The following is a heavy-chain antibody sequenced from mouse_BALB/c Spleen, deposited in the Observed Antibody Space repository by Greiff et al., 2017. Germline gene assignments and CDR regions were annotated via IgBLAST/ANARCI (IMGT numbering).Heavy chain of an antibody. Sequence: EVQGVESGGGLVQPGGSRKLSCAASGFTFSSFGMHWVRQAPEKGLEWVAYISSGSSTIYYADTVKGRFTISRDNPKNTLFLQMTSLRSEDTAMYYCAREYGNYSFAYWGQGTLVTVSA. CDR1: GFTFSSFG. CDR3: AREYGNYSFAY. J-gene: IGHJ3*01. V-gene: IGHV5-17*02. CDR2: ISSGSSTI. D-gene: IGHD2-10*02.